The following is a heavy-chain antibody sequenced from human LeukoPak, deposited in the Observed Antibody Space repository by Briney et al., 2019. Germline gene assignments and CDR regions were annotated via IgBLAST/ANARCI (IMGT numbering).Heavy chain of an antibody. CDR1: GFTVSSTY. D-gene: IGHD1-26*01. Sequence: PGGSLRLSCVLSGFTVSSTYISWFRQTPGKGLEWVSVIFTTGTTYYADSVKGRFTLSRDNFENTVHLQMSSLTAEDTAVYYCAGDRRTSGWYASWGRGTLVTVSS. CDR2: IFTTGTT. CDR3: AGDRRTSGWYAS. V-gene: IGHV3-53*01. J-gene: IGHJ5*01.